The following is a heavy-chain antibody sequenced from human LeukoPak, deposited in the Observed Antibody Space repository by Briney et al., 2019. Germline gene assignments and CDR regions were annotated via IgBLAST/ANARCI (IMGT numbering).Heavy chain of an antibody. CDR2: IYTSGST. CDR3: AREAAAGTFYFDY. CDR1: GDSISNYY. Sequence: SETLSLTXIVSGDSISNYYWGWIRQPAGKGLEWIGRIYTSGSTNYNPSLKSRVTMSVDTSKNQFSLKLTSVTAADTAVYYCAREAAAGTFYFDYWGQGTLVTVSS. V-gene: IGHV4-4*07. D-gene: IGHD6-13*01. J-gene: IGHJ4*02.